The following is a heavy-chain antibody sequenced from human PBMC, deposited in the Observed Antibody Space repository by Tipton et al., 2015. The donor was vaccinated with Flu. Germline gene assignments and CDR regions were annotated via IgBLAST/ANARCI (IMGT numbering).Heavy chain of an antibody. D-gene: IGHD6-19*01. CDR1: GYSISSGYY. Sequence: TLSLTCDVSGYSISSGYYWGWIRQPPGKGLEWIGAIYHNVSTYFNPSLKSRATISIHTPRNQFSLELTSVTAADAAVYYCASGYASGWYEYWGQGALLIVSS. CDR2: IYHNVST. CDR3: ASGYASGWYEY. V-gene: IGHV4-38-2*01. J-gene: IGHJ4*02.